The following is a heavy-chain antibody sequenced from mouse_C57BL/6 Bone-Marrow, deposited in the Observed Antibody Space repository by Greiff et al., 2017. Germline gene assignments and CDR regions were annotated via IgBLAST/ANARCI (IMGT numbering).Heavy chain of an antibody. CDR1: GYTFTSYW. Sequence: QVQLQQSGAELAKPGASVKLSCKASGYTFTSYWMHWVKQRPGQGLEWIGYINPSSGYTKYNQKFKDKATLTADKSSSTAYMQLSSLTYEDSAVYYCVHGYHWYFDAWGTGTTVTVSS. CDR2: INPSSGYT. CDR3: VHGYHWYFDA. J-gene: IGHJ1*03. V-gene: IGHV1-7*01. D-gene: IGHD2-2*01.